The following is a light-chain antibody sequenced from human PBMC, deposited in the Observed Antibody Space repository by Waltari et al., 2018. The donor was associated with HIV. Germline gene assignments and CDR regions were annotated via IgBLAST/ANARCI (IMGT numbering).Light chain of an antibody. V-gene: IGLV2-18*01. Sequence: QSALTQPPSVSGSPGQSVTISCTGTSSDVGSYNRVSWYQQPPGTAPKLMIYEVSTRPSGVPDRFSGSKSGNTASLTISGLQAEDEADYYCSLYTSSSTFVFGGGTKLTVL. CDR1: SSDVGSYNR. CDR2: EVS. J-gene: IGLJ2*01. CDR3: SLYTSSSTFV.